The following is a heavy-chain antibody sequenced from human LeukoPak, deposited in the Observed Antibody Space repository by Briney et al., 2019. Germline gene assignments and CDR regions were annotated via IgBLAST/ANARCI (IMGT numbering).Heavy chain of an antibody. D-gene: IGHD4-17*01. J-gene: IGHJ4*02. CDR2: INWNDGST. CDR3: ARAQTYGDSRLLLDY. V-gene: IGHV3-20*04. Sequence: GGSLRLSCAASGFTFGNYGMSWVRQAPGKGLEWVSGINWNDGSTGYADSVEGRFTIFRDNAKNSQYLQMNSLRVEDTALYYCARAQTYGDSRLLLDYWGQGTLVTVSS. CDR1: GFTFGNYG.